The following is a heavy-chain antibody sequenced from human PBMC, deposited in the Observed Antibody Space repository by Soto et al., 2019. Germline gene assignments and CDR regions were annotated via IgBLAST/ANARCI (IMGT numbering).Heavy chain of an antibody. D-gene: IGHD6-13*01. CDR1: GGSISPYY. CDR3: ARKGAAASYAHYYIDV. J-gene: IGHJ6*03. Sequence: QVQLQESGPGLVKPSETLSLTCTVSGGSISPYYWSWIRQPPGKGLEWIGYVYYSGNTNYNPSLESRVTISVDPPRNRFSLNLTSATAADTAVYYCARKGAAASYAHYYIDVCGRGTAVIVSS. CDR2: VYYSGNT. V-gene: IGHV4-59*01.